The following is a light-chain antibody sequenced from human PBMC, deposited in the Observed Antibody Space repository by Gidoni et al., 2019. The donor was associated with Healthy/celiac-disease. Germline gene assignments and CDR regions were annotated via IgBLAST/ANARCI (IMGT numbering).Light chain of an antibody. Sequence: DIVMTQSPDSLSVSLGERATINCKSNQSVLYSSNNKNYLAWYQQKPGKPPKLLIYGASTRECGVPDRFSGSGSGTDFTLTISSLQAEDVAVYYCQQYYSTPQLTFGGGTKVEIK. V-gene: IGKV4-1*01. CDR3: QQYYSTPQLT. CDR1: QSVLYSSNNKNY. J-gene: IGKJ4*01. CDR2: GAS.